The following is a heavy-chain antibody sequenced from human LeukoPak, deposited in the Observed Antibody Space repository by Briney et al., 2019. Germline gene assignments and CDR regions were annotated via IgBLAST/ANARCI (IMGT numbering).Heavy chain of an antibody. Sequence: GGSLRLSCAASGFTFSSYAMHWVRQAPGEGLEWVGRIKSKSDGGTTVYAAPVHGRFTISRDDSRSTSYLQMASLQSEDTAVYYCAGFSAATTCPWDAFDFWGQGSMVTVSS. D-gene: IGHD1-14*01. J-gene: IGHJ3*01. V-gene: IGHV3-15*01. CDR3: AGFSAATTCPWDAFDF. CDR1: GFTFSSYA. CDR2: IKSKSDGGTT.